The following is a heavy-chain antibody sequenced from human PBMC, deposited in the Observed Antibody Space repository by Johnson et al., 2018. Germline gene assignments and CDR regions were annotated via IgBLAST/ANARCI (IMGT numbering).Heavy chain of an antibody. V-gene: IGHV3-74*01. CDR1: GFTFSSYW. CDR2: INSDGSST. Sequence: VQLQESGGGLVQPGGSLRLSCAASGFTFSSYWMHWVRQAPGKGLVWVSRINSDGSSTSYADSVKGRFTSSRDNAKNTLYLQMNSLRAEDTAVYYCARGGRSIAAAGTQSYYYYYMDVWGKGTTVTVSS. D-gene: IGHD6-13*01. J-gene: IGHJ6*03. CDR3: ARGGRSIAAAGTQSYYYYYMDV.